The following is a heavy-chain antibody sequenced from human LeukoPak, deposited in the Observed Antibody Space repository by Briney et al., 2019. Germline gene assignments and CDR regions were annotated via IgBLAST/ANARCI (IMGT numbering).Heavy chain of an antibody. CDR1: GFTFNSNP. V-gene: IGHV3-23*01. D-gene: IGHD3-16*01. CDR2: ILSGGDT. CDR3: ARGGGAYTPFDC. J-gene: IGHJ4*02. Sequence: GGSLRLSCAPSGFTFNSNPMTWGRQAPGKGLEWVSTILSGGDTYYADSVKGRFTISRDKSRDTLYLQMNSLRAEDTAVYYCARGGGAYTPFDCWGLGTLVTVSS.